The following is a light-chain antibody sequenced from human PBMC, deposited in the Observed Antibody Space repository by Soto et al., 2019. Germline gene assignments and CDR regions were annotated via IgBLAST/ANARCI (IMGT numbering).Light chain of an antibody. CDR1: QSISSW. CDR3: QRYNWYPYS. V-gene: IGKV1-5*03. J-gene: IGKJ2*03. Sequence: DIQMTQSPSTLSASVGDRVTITCRASQSISSWLAWYQQKPGEAPKLLIYRASILESGVPSRFSGSGSGTESPLTISSLKPKDFETNYGQRYNWYPYSLGQGPSWRSN. CDR2: RAS.